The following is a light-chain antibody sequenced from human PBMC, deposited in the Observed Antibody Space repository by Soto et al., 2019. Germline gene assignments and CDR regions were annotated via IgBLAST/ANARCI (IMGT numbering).Light chain of an antibody. Sequence: QSVLTQSPSASASLGASVKLTCTLSSGHGSYANAWHQQQPEKGPRYLMKLNSDGSHSKGDGIPDRFSGSSSGAERYLTISSLQSEDEADYYCQTWGTGIHYVFGTGTKLTVL. V-gene: IGLV4-69*01. CDR2: LNSDGSH. CDR1: SGHGSYA. J-gene: IGLJ1*01. CDR3: QTWGTGIHYV.